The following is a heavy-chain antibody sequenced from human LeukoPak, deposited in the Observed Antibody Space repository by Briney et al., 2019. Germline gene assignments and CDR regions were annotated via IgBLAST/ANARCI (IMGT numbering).Heavy chain of an antibody. CDR2: IYSGGSR. V-gene: IGHV3-53*01. J-gene: IGHJ3*02. CDR1: GFSVSSNY. D-gene: IGHD5-18*01. Sequence: GALRLSCAASGFSVSSNYMSWVRQAPGKGLEWVSVIYSGGSRYYADSVKGRFTISRDNSKNTLYLQMNSLRAEDTAVYCCARSGYSYGFSAFDIWGQGTMVTVSS. CDR3: ARSGYSYGFSAFDI.